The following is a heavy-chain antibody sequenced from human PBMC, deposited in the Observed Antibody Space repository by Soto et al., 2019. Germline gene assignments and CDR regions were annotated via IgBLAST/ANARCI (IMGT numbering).Heavy chain of an antibody. J-gene: IGHJ4*02. V-gene: IGHV4-59*08. D-gene: IGHD6-19*01. CDR2: IYYSGST. CDR1: GGSISSYY. CDR3: ARQATASSGWSQLDY. Sequence: PSETLSLTCTVSGGSISSYYWSWIRQPPGKGLEWIGYIYYSGSTNYNPSLKSRVTISVDTSKNQFSLKLSSVTAADTAVYYCARQATASSGWSQLDYWGQGTLVTVSS.